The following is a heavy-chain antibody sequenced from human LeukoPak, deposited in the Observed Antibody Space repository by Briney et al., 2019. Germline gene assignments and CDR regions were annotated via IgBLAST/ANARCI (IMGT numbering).Heavy chain of an antibody. V-gene: IGHV4-39*07. CDR2: IYYSGST. Sequence: SETLSLTCTVSGGSISSSSYYWGWIRQPPGKGLEWIGSIYYSGSTYYNPSLKSRVTISVDTSKNQFSLKLSSVTAADTAVYYCARYLDYGGNSRVFQHWGQGTLVTVSS. J-gene: IGHJ1*01. D-gene: IGHD4-23*01. CDR1: GGSISSSSYY. CDR3: ARYLDYGGNSRVFQH.